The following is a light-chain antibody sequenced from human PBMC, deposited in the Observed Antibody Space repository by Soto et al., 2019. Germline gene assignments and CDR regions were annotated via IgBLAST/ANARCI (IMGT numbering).Light chain of an antibody. J-gene: IGLJ1*01. CDR2: AVT. CDR1: SSDVGGYNY. V-gene: IGLV2-14*01. Sequence: QSALTQPASVSGSPGQSITISCTGTSSDVGGYNYVSWYQQHPGKDPKLMIYAVTDRPSGVSSRFSGSKSGNTASLTISRLQAEVEADYYCSSYTSSSTLFGAGTKVTVL. CDR3: SSYTSSSTL.